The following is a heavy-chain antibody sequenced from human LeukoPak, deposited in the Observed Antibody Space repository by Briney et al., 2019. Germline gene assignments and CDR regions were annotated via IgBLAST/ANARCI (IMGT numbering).Heavy chain of an antibody. Sequence: ASVKVSCKASGYTFTSYGISWVRQAPGQGLEWMGWISAYIVNTNYAQKLQGRVTMTTDTSTSTAHMELRSLRSDDTAVYYCARDGIDSSWPHAFDVWGQGTMVTVSS. D-gene: IGHD6-13*01. CDR2: ISAYIVNT. J-gene: IGHJ3*01. V-gene: IGHV1-18*01. CDR3: ARDGIDSSWPHAFDV. CDR1: GYTFTSYG.